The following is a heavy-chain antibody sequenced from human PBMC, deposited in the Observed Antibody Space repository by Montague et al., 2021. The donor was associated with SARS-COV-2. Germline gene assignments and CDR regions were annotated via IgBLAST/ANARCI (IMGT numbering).Heavy chain of an antibody. Sequence: SLRLSCAASGFTFSSYAITWVRQAPGKGLEWVSAICGSGFTTYYADSVKGRFTVSRDNSKNTLYLQMNSLRGEDTAAYFCARDQPHYDEDSGYMWKDDAFDIWGRGTMVTVSS. CDR3: ARDQPHYDEDSGYMWKDDAFDI. D-gene: IGHD3-22*01. CDR2: ICGSGFTT. V-gene: IGHV3-23*01. J-gene: IGHJ3*02. CDR1: GFTFSSYA.